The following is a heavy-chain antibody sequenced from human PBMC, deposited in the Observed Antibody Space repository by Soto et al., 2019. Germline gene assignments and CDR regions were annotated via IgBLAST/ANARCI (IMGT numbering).Heavy chain of an antibody. D-gene: IGHD3-22*01. CDR3: ARYYDTSGYRRPFEY. V-gene: IGHV1-18*01. J-gene: IGHJ4*02. CDR1: GYTFTSYD. Sequence: QVQLVQSGAEVKKPGASVKFSCKASGYTFTSYDINWVRQTPGQGLEWMGWISAYSGNTNYAQKFQGRVTMSTDTSTTTAYMVLRSLRSDDTAVYYCARYYDTSGYRRPFEYWGQGTLVTVSS. CDR2: ISAYSGNT.